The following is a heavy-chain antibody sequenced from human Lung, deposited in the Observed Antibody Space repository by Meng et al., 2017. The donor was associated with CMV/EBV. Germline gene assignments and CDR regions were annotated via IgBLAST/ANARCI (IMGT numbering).Heavy chain of an antibody. Sequence: GGSLRLSCAASGFTFSSYRINWVRQAPGKGLEWVASISSTSAYIYYAESVEGRFIISRDNAKSSLYLTMDNLAVEGTAVYYCATGATLDYWGQGTLVTVSS. V-gene: IGHV3-21*01. CDR3: ATGATLDY. D-gene: IGHD3-10*01. CDR2: ISSTSAYI. J-gene: IGHJ4*02. CDR1: GFTFSSYR.